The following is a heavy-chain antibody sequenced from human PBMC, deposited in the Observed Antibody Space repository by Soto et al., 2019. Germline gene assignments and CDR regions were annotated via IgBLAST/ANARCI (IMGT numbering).Heavy chain of an antibody. Sequence: PSDTLSLTCTVSGGSISSYYWSWIRQPPGKGLEWIGYIYYSGSTNYNPSLKSRVTISVDTSKNQLSLKLSSVTAADTAVYYCARRYGSSFDYWGQGTLVTVSS. CDR1: GGSISSYY. V-gene: IGHV4-59*08. D-gene: IGHD6-13*01. CDR2: IYYSGST. J-gene: IGHJ4*02. CDR3: ARRYGSSFDY.